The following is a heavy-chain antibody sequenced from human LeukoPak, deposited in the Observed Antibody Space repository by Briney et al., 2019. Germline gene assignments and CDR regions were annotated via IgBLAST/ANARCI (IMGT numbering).Heavy chain of an antibody. CDR1: GFTFSSYA. J-gene: IGHJ4*02. V-gene: IGHV3-23*01. CDR3: AKAMYSSGWDDLDY. Sequence: PGGSLRLSCAASGFTFSSYAMSWVRQAPGKGLEWASAISGGGSSTHYADSVKGRFTISRDNSKNTLYLQMNSLRAEDTAVYYFAKAMYSSGWDDLDYWGQGTLVTVSS. D-gene: IGHD6-19*01. CDR2: ISGGGSST.